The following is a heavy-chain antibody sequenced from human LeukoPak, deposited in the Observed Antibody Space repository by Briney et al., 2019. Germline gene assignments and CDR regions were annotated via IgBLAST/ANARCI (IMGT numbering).Heavy chain of an antibody. D-gene: IGHD3-3*01. CDR1: GFTFSSYG. CDR2: IRSKAYGGTT. CDR3: TRSPITIFGVVIIPFDY. J-gene: IGHJ4*02. V-gene: IGHV3-49*04. Sequence: GGSLRLSCAASGFTFSSYGMHWVRQAPGKGLEWVGFIRSKAYGGTTEYAASVKGRFTISRDDSKSIAYLQMNSLKTEDTAVYYCTRSPITIFGVVIIPFDYWGQGTLVTVSS.